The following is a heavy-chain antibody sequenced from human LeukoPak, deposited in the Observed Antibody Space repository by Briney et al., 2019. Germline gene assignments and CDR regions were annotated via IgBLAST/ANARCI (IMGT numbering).Heavy chain of an antibody. CDR3: ARGKYTSFDN. J-gene: IGHJ4*02. D-gene: IGHD6-6*01. CDR1: GFRFGDYW. CDR2: IKQDGAEK. Sequence: PGGSLRLSCAASGFRFGDYWMTWARHVPGKGLEWVANIKQDGAEKHYAESVEGRFIISRDNAKNSLYLEMDSLKVEDTAVYYCARGKYTSFDNWGQGTLVTVSS. V-gene: IGHV3-7*01.